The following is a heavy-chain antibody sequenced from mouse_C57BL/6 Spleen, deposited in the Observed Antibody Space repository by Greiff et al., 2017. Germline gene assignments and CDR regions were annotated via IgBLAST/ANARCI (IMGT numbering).Heavy chain of an antibody. CDR3: ARRGGNSNWYFDV. CDR1: GYTFTSYW. D-gene: IGHD2-1*01. Sequence: QVQLQQPGAELVMPGASVKLSCKASGYTFTSYWMHWVKQRPGQGLEWIGEIDPSDSYTNYNQKFKGKSTLTVDKSSSTAYMQLSSLTSEDSAVYYRARRGGNSNWYFDVWGTGTTVTVSS. CDR2: IDPSDSYT. V-gene: IGHV1-69*01. J-gene: IGHJ1*03.